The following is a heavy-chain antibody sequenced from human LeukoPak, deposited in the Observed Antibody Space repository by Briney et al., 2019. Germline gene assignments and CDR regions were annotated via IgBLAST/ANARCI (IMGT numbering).Heavy chain of an antibody. Sequence: PGGSLGLSCAASGFTFSSYSMNWVRQAPGKGLEWVSSISSSSSYIYYADSVKGRFTISRDNAKNSLYLQMNSLRAEDTAVYYCARDLKTVTTGWFDPWGQGTLVTVSS. CDR2: ISSSSSYI. D-gene: IGHD4-17*01. V-gene: IGHV3-21*01. CDR1: GFTFSSYS. J-gene: IGHJ5*02. CDR3: ARDLKTVTTGWFDP.